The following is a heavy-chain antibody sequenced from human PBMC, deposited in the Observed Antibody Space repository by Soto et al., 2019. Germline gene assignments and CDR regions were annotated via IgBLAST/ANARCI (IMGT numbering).Heavy chain of an antibody. CDR3: AGVPGYSNR. J-gene: IGHJ4*02. D-gene: IGHD5-12*01. V-gene: IGHV1-8*01. Sequence: QVQLVQSGAEVKKPGASVKVSCKASGYTFTSYDINWVRQATGQGLEWMGWMNPNSGNTGYAQKFQGRVTMTRDTSINKDYKELSSLRSEDKAVYYCAGVPGYSNRWGQGTLVTVSS. CDR2: MNPNSGNT. CDR1: GYTFTSYD.